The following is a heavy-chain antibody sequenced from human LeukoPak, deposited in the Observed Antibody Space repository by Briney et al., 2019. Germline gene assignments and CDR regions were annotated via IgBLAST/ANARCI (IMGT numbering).Heavy chain of an antibody. CDR1: GFTFGDYA. J-gene: IGHJ5*02. CDR2: IRSKAYGGTT. Sequence: PGGSLRLSCTASGFTFGDYAMSWVRQAPGKGLEWVGFIRSKAYGGTTEYAASVKGRFTISRDNAKNALYLQMNSLRGEDTAVYYCARDMLFGESVYNWFDPWGQGTLVTVSS. CDR3: ARDMLFGESVYNWFDP. V-gene: IGHV3-49*04. D-gene: IGHD3/OR15-3a*01.